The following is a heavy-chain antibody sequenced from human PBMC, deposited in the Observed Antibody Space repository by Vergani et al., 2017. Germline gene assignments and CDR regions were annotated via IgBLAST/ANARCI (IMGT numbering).Heavy chain of an antibody. J-gene: IGHJ6*02. D-gene: IGHD3-22*01. V-gene: IGHV4-59*01. CDR1: GGSISSYY. CDR2: IYYSGST. Sequence: QVQLQESGPGLVKPSETLSLTCTVSGGSISSYYWSWIRQPPGKGLEWIGYIYYSGSTNYNPSLKSRVTISVDTSKNQFSLKPSSVTAADTAVYYCARGMYYYDSSGYYQTSYYYYGMDVWGQXP. CDR3: ARGMYYYDSSGYYQTSYYYYGMDV.